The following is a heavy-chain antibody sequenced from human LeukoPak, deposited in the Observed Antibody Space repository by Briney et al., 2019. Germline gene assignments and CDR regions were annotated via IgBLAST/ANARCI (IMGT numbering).Heavy chain of an antibody. CDR3: AKGLERESRLDS. Sequence: GGSLRLSCAASGFTFNTYSMNWARQAPGKGLEWGSGISNSGGSTYYADSVKGRFTISRDNSKNTLYLQMNSLRAEDTALYYCAKGLERESRLDSWGEGTLVTVSS. CDR1: GFTFNTYS. CDR2: ISNSGGST. V-gene: IGHV3-23*01. D-gene: IGHD1-1*01. J-gene: IGHJ4*02.